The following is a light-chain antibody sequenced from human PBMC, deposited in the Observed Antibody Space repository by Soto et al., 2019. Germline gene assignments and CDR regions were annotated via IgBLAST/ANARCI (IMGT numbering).Light chain of an antibody. V-gene: IGKV3-20*01. J-gene: IGKJ1*01. CDR1: QSVSSNF. Sequence: EIVLTQSPGTLSLSPGERATLSCRASQSVSSNFLAWYQQRPGQAPRLLIYGASNRATGVPDRFSGSGSGREFTLTISSLQSEDFAVYYCQQYDSSPKTFGQGTKVDIK. CDR2: GAS. CDR3: QQYDSSPKT.